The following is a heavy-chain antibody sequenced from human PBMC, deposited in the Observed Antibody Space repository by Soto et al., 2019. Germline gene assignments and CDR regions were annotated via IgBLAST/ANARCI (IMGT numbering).Heavy chain of an antibody. J-gene: IGHJ4*02. V-gene: IGHV3-23*01. D-gene: IGHD2-2*01. CDR2: ISANGQGI. Sequence: LRLSCAASGFTFSINAMSWVRQAPGKGLEWVSAISANGQGIYYADSVRGRFTISRDNSKNTVFLHMDSLRAEDTAVYYCAKDRDYPRDQFHYWGQGTLVTVSS. CDR1: GFTFSINA. CDR3: AKDRDYPRDQFHY.